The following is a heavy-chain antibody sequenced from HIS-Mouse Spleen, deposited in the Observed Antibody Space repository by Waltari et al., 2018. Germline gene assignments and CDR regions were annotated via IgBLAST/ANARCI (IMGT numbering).Heavy chain of an antibody. V-gene: IGHV3-30*18. CDR2: ISYDGSNK. CDR3: AKIGYYYDTDAFDI. D-gene: IGHD3-22*01. J-gene: IGHJ3*02. CDR1: GFTFSSYG. Sequence: QVQLVESGGGVVQPGRSLRLSCAASGFTFSSYGMHWVRQAPGKGLEWVAVISYDGSNKYYADSVKGRFTISRDNSKNTLYLQMNSLRAEDTAVYYCAKIGYYYDTDAFDIWGQGTMVTVSS.